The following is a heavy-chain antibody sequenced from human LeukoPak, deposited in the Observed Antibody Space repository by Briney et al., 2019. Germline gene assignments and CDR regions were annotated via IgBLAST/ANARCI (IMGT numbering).Heavy chain of an antibody. CDR3: ARHTGIVGALSEFDY. CDR2: IYTSGST. J-gene: IGHJ4*02. D-gene: IGHD1-26*01. Sequence: PSETLSLTCTVSGGSISSYYWSWIRQPAGKGLEWIGRIYTSGSTNYNPSLKSRVTMSVDTSKNQFSLKLSSVTAADTAVYYCARHTGIVGALSEFDYWGQGTLVTVSS. V-gene: IGHV4-4*07. CDR1: GGSISSYY.